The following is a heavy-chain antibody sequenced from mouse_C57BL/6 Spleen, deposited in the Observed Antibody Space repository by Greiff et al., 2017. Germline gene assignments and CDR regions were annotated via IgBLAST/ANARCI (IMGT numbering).Heavy chain of an antibody. V-gene: IGHV2-2*01. Sequence: VMLVESGPGLVQPSQSLSITCTVSGFSLTSYGVHWVRQSPGKGLEWLGVIWSGGSTDSNAAFISRLSISKDNSKSQVFFKMNSLQADDTAIYYYARGGYSSYAMGYWGQGASVTVSS. CDR1: GFSLTSYG. D-gene: IGHD2-12*01. CDR2: IWSGGST. J-gene: IGHJ4*01. CDR3: ARGGYSSYAMGY.